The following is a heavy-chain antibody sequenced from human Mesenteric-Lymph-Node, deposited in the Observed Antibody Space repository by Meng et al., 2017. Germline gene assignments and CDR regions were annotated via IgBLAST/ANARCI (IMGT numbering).Heavy chain of an antibody. CDR2: IYYSGST. Sequence: SETLSLTCAVYGGSFSGYYWSWIRQPPGKGLEWIGYIYYSGSTNYNPSLKSRVTISVDTSKNQFSLKLSSVTAADTAVYYCARVLGGYDYVWGSYRPEYYFDYWGQGTLVTVSS. CDR1: GGSFSGYY. D-gene: IGHD3-16*02. V-gene: IGHV4-59*01. CDR3: ARVLGGYDYVWGSYRPEYYFDY. J-gene: IGHJ4*02.